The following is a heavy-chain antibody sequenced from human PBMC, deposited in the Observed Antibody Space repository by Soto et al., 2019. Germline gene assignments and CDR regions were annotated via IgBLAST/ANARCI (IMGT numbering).Heavy chain of an antibody. V-gene: IGHV3-21*01. CDR2: ISKSSSLI. J-gene: IGHJ4*02. CDR1: GFIFSSFT. CDR3: VRGDDRVD. Sequence: LRLSCVGSGFIFSSFTMTWVRQAPGMGLQYLASISKSSSLIYYADSVRGRFIISRDNSKDSVFLQMYSLRAEDTAMYYCVRGDDRVDWGQGTLVTVSS. D-gene: IGHD1-1*01.